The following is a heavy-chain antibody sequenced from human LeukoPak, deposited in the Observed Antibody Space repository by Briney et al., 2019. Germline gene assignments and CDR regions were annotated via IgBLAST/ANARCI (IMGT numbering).Heavy chain of an antibody. CDR2: INPSGGST. D-gene: IGHD5-24*01. V-gene: IGHV1-46*01. Sequence: GASVKVSCKASGYTFTSYYMHWVRQAPGQGLEWMGIINPSGGSTSYAQKLQGRVTMTRDMSTSTVYMEPSSLRSEDTAVYYCARDGYNSYYFDYWGQGTLVTVSS. J-gene: IGHJ4*02. CDR3: ARDGYNSYYFDY. CDR1: GYTFTSYY.